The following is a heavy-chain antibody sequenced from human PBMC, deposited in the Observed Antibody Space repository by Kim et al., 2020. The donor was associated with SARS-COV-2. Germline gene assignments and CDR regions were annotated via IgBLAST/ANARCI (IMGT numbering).Heavy chain of an antibody. V-gene: IGHV4-4*07. Sequence: SETLSLTCTVSGGSISSYYWSWIRQPAGKGLEWIGRIYTSGSTNYNPSLKSRVTMSVDTSKNQFSLKLSSVTAADTAVYYCAREKWEYSSSWVGGSFDYWGQGTLVTVSS. D-gene: IGHD6-13*01. CDR3: AREKWEYSSSWVGGSFDY. CDR2: IYTSGST. CDR1: GGSISSYY. J-gene: IGHJ4*02.